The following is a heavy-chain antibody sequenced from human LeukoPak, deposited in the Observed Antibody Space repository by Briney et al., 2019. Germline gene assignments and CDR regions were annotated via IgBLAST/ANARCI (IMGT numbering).Heavy chain of an antibody. CDR1: GGSFSGYY. CDR2: INHSGST. V-gene: IGHV4-34*01. J-gene: IGHJ5*02. D-gene: IGHD3-3*01. CDR3: ARVYYDFWSGRSNWFDP. Sequence: PSETLSLTCAVYGGSFSGYYWSWIRQPPGKGLEWIGEINHSGSTNYNPSLKSRVTISVDTSKNQFSLKLSSVTAADTAVYYCARVYYDFWSGRSNWFDPWGQGTLVTVSS.